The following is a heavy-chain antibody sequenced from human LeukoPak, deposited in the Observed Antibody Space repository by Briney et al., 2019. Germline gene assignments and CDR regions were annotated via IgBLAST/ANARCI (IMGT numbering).Heavy chain of an antibody. D-gene: IGHD3-10*01. CDR2: ISGSGGST. CDR1: GFTFSSYA. CDR3: AKVDGFREIYYYGMDV. Sequence: GGSLRLSCAASGFTFSSYAMSWVRQAPGKGLEWVSTISGSGGSTYYADSVKGRFTISRDNSKNTLFLQMNSLRAEDTAVYYCAKVDGFREIYYYGMDVWGQGTTVTVSS. V-gene: IGHV3-23*01. J-gene: IGHJ6*02.